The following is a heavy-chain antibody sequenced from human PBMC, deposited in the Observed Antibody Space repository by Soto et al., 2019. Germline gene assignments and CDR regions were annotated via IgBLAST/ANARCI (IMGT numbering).Heavy chain of an antibody. V-gene: IGHV3-15*07. Sequence: VQLVESGGGLVKPGGSLRLSCAASGFTFSNAWMNWVRQAPGKGLEWVGRIKSKTDGGTTDYAAPVKGRFTSSRDDSKNTLYLQMNSLKTEDTAVYYCTTVEVIFYYYYYYGMDVWGQGTTVTVSS. CDR3: TTVEVIFYYYYYYGMDV. J-gene: IGHJ6*02. CDR1: GFTFSNAW. CDR2: IKSKTDGGTT. D-gene: IGHD3-3*01.